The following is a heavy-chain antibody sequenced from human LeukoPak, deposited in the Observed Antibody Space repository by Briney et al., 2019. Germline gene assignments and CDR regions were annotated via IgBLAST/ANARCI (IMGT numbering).Heavy chain of an antibody. CDR3: ARESSSDVYFDY. J-gene: IGHJ4*02. Sequence: GGSLRLSCAASGFTFSSYSMNWVRQAPGKGLEWVSSISSSSSYIYYADSVKGRFTISRDNAKNSLYLQMNSLRAEDTAVYCCARESSSDVYFDYWGQGTLVIVSS. CDR2: ISSSSSYI. CDR1: GFTFSSYS. V-gene: IGHV3-21*01. D-gene: IGHD6-6*01.